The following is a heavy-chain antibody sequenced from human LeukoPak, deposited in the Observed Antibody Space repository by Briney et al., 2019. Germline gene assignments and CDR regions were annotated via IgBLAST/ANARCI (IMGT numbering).Heavy chain of an antibody. D-gene: IGHD1-26*01. CDR2: INPSGGST. CDR1: GYTFTSYY. CDR3: ARVDMGATTLDWFDP. V-gene: IGHV1-46*01. J-gene: IGHJ5*02. Sequence: ASVKVSCKASGYTFTSYYMHWVRQAPGQGLEWMGIINPSGGSTSYAQKFQGRVTMTRDMSTSTVYMELSSLRSEDTAVYYCARVDMGATTLDWFDPWGQGTLVTVSS.